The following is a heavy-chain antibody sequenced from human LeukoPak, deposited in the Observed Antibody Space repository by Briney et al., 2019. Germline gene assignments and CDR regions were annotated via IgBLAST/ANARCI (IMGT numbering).Heavy chain of an antibody. D-gene: IGHD6-19*01. CDR1: GYTFTGYY. CDR3: ARARRIAVETGY. J-gene: IGHJ4*02. CDR2: INPNSGGT. Sequence: ASVKASCKASGYTFTGYYMHWVRQAPGQGLEWMGWINPNSGGTNYAQKFQGRVTMARDTSISTAYMELSRLRSDDTAVYYCARARRIAVETGYWGQGILVTVSS. V-gene: IGHV1-2*02.